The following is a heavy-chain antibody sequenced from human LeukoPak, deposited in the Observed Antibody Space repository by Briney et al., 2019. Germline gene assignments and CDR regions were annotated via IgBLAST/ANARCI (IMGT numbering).Heavy chain of an antibody. V-gene: IGHV1-69*05. J-gene: IGHJ4*02. CDR3: AVTKSGYSYGSPSYYFDY. Sequence: SSVKVSCKASGGTFSSYAISWVRQAPGQGLEWMGGIIPIFGTANYAQKFQGRVTITTDESTSTAYMELSNLRSEDTAVYYCAVTKSGYSYGSPSYYFDYWGQGTLVTVSS. CDR2: IIPIFGTA. CDR1: GGTFSSYA. D-gene: IGHD5-18*01.